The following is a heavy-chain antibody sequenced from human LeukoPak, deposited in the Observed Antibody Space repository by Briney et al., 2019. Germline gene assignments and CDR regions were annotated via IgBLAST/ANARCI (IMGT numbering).Heavy chain of an antibody. Sequence: PGGSLRLSCAASGFTFSSYSMNWVRQAPGKGLEWVSSISSSSSYIYYADSVKGRFTISRDNAKNSLYLQINSLRAEDTAVYYCARERCGGDCWTDYWGQGTLVTVSS. CDR1: GFTFSSYS. D-gene: IGHD2-21*01. CDR2: ISSSSSYI. CDR3: ARERCGGDCWTDY. V-gene: IGHV3-21*01. J-gene: IGHJ4*02.